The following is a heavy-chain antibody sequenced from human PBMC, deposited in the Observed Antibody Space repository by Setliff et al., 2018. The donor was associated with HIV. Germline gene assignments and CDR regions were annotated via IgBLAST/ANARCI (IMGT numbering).Heavy chain of an antibody. J-gene: IGHJ4*02. CDR1: GFAFSNYA. V-gene: IGHV3-23*01. CDR3: AKDRRVDRDYYGSGSPDH. CDR2: LSGSGNHT. Sequence: LRLSCAASGFAFSNYAMSWVRQAPGKGLEWVSTLSGSGNHTYYADSVKGRFTISRDNPKNTLYLQVNGLRAEDTAVYYCAKDRRVDRDYYGSGSPDHWGQGTLVTVSS. D-gene: IGHD3-10*01.